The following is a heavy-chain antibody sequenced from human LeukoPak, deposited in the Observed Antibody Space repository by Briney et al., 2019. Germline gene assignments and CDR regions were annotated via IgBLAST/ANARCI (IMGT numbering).Heavy chain of an antibody. CDR1: GYTFTSNY. D-gene: IGHD3-16*02. CDR3: AKERGYDYVWGSYRLVPSFDY. Sequence: GASVKVSCKAFGYTFTSNYMHWVRQAPGQGPEWMGVISPSGGSTTYAQKFQGRVTLTRDMSTSTDYLELSSLRAEDTAVYYCAKERGYDYVWGSYRLVPSFDYWGQGTLVTVSS. J-gene: IGHJ4*02. CDR2: ISPSGGST. V-gene: IGHV1-46*01.